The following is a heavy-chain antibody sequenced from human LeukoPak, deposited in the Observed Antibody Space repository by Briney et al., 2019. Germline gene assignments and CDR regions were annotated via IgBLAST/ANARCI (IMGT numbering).Heavy chain of an antibody. CDR1: GDRVSSNSAT. J-gene: IGHJ4*02. V-gene: IGHV6-1*01. CDR3: TREAVAGFNY. Sequence: SQTLSLTCVISGDRVSSNSATWNWIRPSPSRGLEWLGRTYYRSKWSSDYALSVKSRITINPDTSKNEFSLQLNSVTLEDTAVYFCTREAVAGFNYWGQGTLVTVSS. CDR2: TYYRSKWSS. D-gene: IGHD6-19*01.